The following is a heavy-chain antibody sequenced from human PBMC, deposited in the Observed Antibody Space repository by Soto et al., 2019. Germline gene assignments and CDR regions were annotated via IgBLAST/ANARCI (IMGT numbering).Heavy chain of an antibody. CDR3: AKQISPYCSRVTCYDLYFYYAMDV. V-gene: IGHV3-30*18. J-gene: IGHJ6*02. CDR1: GFPFSDYG. D-gene: IGHD2-2*01. CDR2: ISSDGSNE. Sequence: QVQLVESGGGVVQPGRSLRLSCAASGFPFSDYGIHWVRQAPGKGLEWVAVISSDGSNEYYADSVKGRFTISRDNSKNTVSLQMNSLITEDSASYYCAKQISPYCSRVTCYDLYFYYAMDVWRQGTTVTVSS.